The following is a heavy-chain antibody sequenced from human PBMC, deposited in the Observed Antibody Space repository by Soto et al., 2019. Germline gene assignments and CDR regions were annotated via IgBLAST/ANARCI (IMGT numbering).Heavy chain of an antibody. CDR3: ASDTSGWIPDAH. V-gene: IGHV3-74*01. CDR1: GFTFSNYW. CDR2: IGRDGTGA. D-gene: IGHD6-19*01. Sequence: GGSLRLSCAASGFTFSNYWMHWVRQAPGKGLVWVSRIGRDGTGAGYADSVKGRFTISRDNAQNTLYLEMNSLSVDDTAVYYCASDTSGWIPDAHWGQGTLVTVSS. J-gene: IGHJ4*02.